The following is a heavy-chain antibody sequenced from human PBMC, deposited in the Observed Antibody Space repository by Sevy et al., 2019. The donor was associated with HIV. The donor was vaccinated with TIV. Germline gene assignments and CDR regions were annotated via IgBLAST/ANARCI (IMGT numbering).Heavy chain of an antibody. J-gene: IGHJ6*03. CDR3: AKDTHSSGWPYYYYYYMDV. V-gene: IGHV3-30*18. CDR1: GFTFSSYG. D-gene: IGHD6-19*01. CDR2: ISYDGSNK. Sequence: GGSLRLSCAASGFTFSSYGMHWVRQAPGKGLEWVAVISYDGSNKYYADSVKGRFTISRDNSKNTLYLQMNSLRAEHTAVYYCAKDTHSSGWPYYYYYYMDVWGKGTTVTVSS.